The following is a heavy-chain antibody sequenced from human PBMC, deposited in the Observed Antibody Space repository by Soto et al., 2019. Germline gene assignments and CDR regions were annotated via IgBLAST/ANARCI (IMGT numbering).Heavy chain of an antibody. CDR3: ARDRYYYDSSGYYPFFDY. V-gene: IGHV4-61*01. D-gene: IGHD3-22*01. Sequence: SETLSLTCTVSGGSVSSGSYYWSWIRQPPGKGLEWIGYIYYSGSTNYNPSLKSRVTISVDTSKNQFSLKLSSVTAADTAVYYCARDRYYYDSSGYYPFFDYWGQGTLVTVSS. CDR1: GGSVSSGSYY. CDR2: IYYSGST. J-gene: IGHJ4*02.